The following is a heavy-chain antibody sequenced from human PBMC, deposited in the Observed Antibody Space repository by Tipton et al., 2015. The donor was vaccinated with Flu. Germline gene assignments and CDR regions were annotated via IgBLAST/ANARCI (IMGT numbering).Heavy chain of an antibody. V-gene: IGHV3-48*03. D-gene: IGHD7-27*01. Sequence: SLRLSCAAPGFTFSNYEMNWVRQAPGKGLEWLSYISSSGSTISYADSVRGRFTISRDNAKNSLYLQLNSLRAEDTALYYCATLTGDDYWGQGDLVTVSS. CDR2: ISSSGSTI. J-gene: IGHJ4*02. CDR1: GFTFSNYE. CDR3: ATLTGDDY.